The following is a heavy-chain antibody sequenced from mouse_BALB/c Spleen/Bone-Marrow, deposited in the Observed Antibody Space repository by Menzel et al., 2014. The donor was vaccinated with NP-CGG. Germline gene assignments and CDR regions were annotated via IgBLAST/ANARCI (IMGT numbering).Heavy chain of an antibody. CDR1: GYTFTSYY. J-gene: IGHJ1*01. CDR2: INPSNGGT. D-gene: IGHD2-1*01. CDR3: TRSYYGNYFDV. Sequence: VQLQQSGAELVKPGASVKLSCKASGYTFTSYYMYWVKQRPGQGLEWIGEINPSNGGTNFNEKFKSKATLTVDKSSSTAYMQLSSLTSEDSAVNYCTRSYYGNYFDVWGAGTTVTVSS. V-gene: IGHV1S81*02.